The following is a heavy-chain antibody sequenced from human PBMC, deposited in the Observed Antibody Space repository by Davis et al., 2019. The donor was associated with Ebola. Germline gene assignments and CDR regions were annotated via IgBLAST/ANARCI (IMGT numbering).Heavy chain of an antibody. CDR2: INDSGST. V-gene: IGHV4-4*02. D-gene: IGHD5-12*01. Sequence: GSLRLSCAVSGGSIISTKWWSWVRQSPGKGLEWIGEINDSGSTNYSPSLKSRVTISVDKSANQFSLKLTSVTAADTAVYYCARGDWVRTGNYFYHDIDVWGQGTTVTVSS. J-gene: IGHJ6*02. CDR1: GGSIISTKW. CDR3: ARGDWVRTGNYFYHDIDV.